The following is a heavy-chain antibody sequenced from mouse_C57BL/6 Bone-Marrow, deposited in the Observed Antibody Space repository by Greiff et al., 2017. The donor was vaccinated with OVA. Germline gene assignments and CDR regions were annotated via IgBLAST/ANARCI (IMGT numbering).Heavy chain of an antibody. CDR3: ARDSSGYGY. V-gene: IGHV1-61*01. CDR1: GYTFTSYW. D-gene: IGHD3-2*02. CDR2: IYPSDSET. Sequence: QVQLQQPGAELVRPGSSVKLSCKASGYTFTSYWMDWVKQRPGQGLEWIGNIYPSDSETHYNQKFKDKATLTVDKYSITAYKQLSSLTSEDSAVYYCARDSSGYGYWGQGTTLTVSS. J-gene: IGHJ2*01.